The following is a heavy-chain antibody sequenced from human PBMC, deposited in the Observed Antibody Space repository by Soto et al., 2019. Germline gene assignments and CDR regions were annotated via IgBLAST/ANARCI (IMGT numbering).Heavy chain of an antibody. J-gene: IGHJ6*02. CDR3: ARHSEVETTYYHAWEV. D-gene: IGHD2-21*02. CDR2: VIPVRGTS. CDR1: GGGFSNYA. Sequence: QVQLVQSGAEVKNPGSSVKVSCKTSGGGFSNYAFSWVRQAPGQGLEWVGGVIPVRGTSNYAQKFQGTVTVTADEATRTDYMEVSRLGCEDTAVYYCARHSEVETTYYHAWEVWGQGTTVSVSS. V-gene: IGHV1-69*01.